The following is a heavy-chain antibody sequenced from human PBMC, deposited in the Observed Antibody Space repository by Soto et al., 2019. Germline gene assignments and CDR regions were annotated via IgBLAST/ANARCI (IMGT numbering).Heavy chain of an antibody. Sequence: EVQLVESGGGLVQPGGSLRLSCAASGFTFSSYAMHWVRQAPGKGLEYVSAISSNGGSTYYANSVKGRFTISRDNSKNTLYLQRGSLRGEDMAVYYCAGGGTYGTYFDYWGQGTLVTVSS. CDR1: GFTFSSYA. D-gene: IGHD4-17*01. CDR3: AGGGTYGTYFDY. V-gene: IGHV3-64*01. CDR2: ISSNGGST. J-gene: IGHJ4*02.